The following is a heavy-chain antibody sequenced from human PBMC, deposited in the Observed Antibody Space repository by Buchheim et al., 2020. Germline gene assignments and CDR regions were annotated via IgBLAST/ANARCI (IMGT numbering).Heavy chain of an antibody. Sequence: EVQLVESGGGLVQPGGSLRLSCAASGFTFSDHYMDWVRQAPGKGLEWVGRTRDKANSYTTEYAASVKGRFTVSRDDSKNSLYLQMNSLKTEDTALYFCARTVRSCYYIDYWGQGTL. CDR2: TRDKANSYTT. CDR3: ARTVRSCYYIDY. CDR1: GFTFSDHY. D-gene: IGHD3-22*01. V-gene: IGHV3-72*01. J-gene: IGHJ4*02.